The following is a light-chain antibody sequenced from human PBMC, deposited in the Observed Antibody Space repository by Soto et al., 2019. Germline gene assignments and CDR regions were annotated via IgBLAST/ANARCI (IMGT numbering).Light chain of an antibody. CDR1: QTISSG. V-gene: IGKV1-5*03. Sequence: DIQMTQSPSTLSGSVGDRVTITCRASQTISSGLAWYQQKPGKAPKLLIYKASTLKSGGPSRFSGSGSGTEFTLTISSLQPGDFAPYYCQHYNSYPWKFGQGTKV. CDR2: KAS. CDR3: QHYNSYPWK. J-gene: IGKJ1*01.